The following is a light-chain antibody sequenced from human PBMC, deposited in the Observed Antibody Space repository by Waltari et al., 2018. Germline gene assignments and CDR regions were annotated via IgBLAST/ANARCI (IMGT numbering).Light chain of an antibody. V-gene: IGLV6-57*03. CDR1: SCSIASNY. CDR3: QSYDSSNQWV. Sequence: NFMLTQPHSVSESPGKTVTISCTRSSCSIASNYVQWYQQRPGSAPTTVIYEDNQRPSGVPDRFSGSIDSSSNSASLTISGLKTEDEADYYCQSYDSSNQWVFGGGTKLTVL. J-gene: IGLJ3*02. CDR2: EDN.